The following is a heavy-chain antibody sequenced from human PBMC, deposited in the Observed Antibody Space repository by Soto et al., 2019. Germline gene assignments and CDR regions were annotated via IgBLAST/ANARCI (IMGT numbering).Heavy chain of an antibody. D-gene: IGHD1-26*01. V-gene: IGHV3-21*04. CDR1: GFTFSSYS. CDR3: ASSLVGTL. Sequence: GGSLRLSCAASGFTFSSYSMNWVRQAPGKGLGWVSSISITSSYIYYADSVKGRFTISIDKATNPLYLQMNSWRAVDRALCYCASSLVGTLWGQGTLVNVS. CDR2: ISITSSYI. J-gene: IGHJ4*02.